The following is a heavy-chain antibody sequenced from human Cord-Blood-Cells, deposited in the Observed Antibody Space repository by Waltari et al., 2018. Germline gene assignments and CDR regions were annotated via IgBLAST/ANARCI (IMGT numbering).Heavy chain of an antibody. V-gene: IGHV3-74*01. CDR3: ARGGSNSSSSKYDAFDI. CDR2: INSEGSST. Sequence: EVQLVESGGGLVQPGGSLRLSCAASGFTFSSYWMHWVRQAPGKGLVWVSRINSEGSSTSYADSVKGRFTISRDNAKNTLYLQMNSLRAEDTAVYYCARGGSNSSSSKYDAFDIWGQGTMVTVSS. D-gene: IGHD6-6*01. J-gene: IGHJ3*02. CDR1: GFTFSSYW.